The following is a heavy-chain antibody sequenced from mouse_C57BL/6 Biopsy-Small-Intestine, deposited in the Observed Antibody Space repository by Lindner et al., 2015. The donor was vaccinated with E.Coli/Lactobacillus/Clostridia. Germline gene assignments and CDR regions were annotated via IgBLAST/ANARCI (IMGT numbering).Heavy chain of an antibody. CDR3: ARGAVPAAIGAYYSNYGMDV. D-gene: IGHD1-1*01. CDR2: MNPNSGYT. CDR1: GYTFTRGD. V-gene: IGHV1-81*01. J-gene: IGHJ4*01. Sequence: SVKVSCKASGYTFTRGDINWVRQAAGQGLEWMGWMNPNSGYTDYAQNFQGRVTFTRNISITTAYMELSSLRSDDTAVYYCARGAVPAAIGAYYSNYGMDVWGQGTSVTVSS.